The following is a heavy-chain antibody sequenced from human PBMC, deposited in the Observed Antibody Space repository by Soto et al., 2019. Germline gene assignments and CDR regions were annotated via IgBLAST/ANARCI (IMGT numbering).Heavy chain of an antibody. CDR2: IYYSGST. CDR3: ARAPYSYDSSGYYPVRGSYFDY. V-gene: IGHV4-61*01. J-gene: IGHJ4*02. Sequence: SETLSLTCTVSGDSVSSGYYYWSWVRQPPGKGLEWIGYIYYSGSTNYNPSLKSRVTISLDTSKNQFSLNLSSVTAADTAVYYCARAPYSYDSSGYYPVRGSYFDYWGQGTLVTVSS. D-gene: IGHD3-22*01. CDR1: GDSVSSGYYY.